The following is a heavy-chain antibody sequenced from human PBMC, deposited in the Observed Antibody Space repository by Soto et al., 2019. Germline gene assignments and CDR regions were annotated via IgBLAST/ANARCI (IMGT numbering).Heavy chain of an antibody. CDR1: GFTFSSFE. CDR3: ARPGSSTYLYYYGMDV. CDR2: ISSRGSTI. Sequence: EVRLVESGGGLVQPGGSLRLSCAASGFTFSSFEMNWVRQAPGKGLEWVAYISSRGSTIYYADSVKGRFTISRDNAKNSLYLQMNSLRAEDTAVYYCARPGSSTYLYYYGMDVWGQGTTVTVSS. J-gene: IGHJ6*02. D-gene: IGHD2-2*01. V-gene: IGHV3-48*03.